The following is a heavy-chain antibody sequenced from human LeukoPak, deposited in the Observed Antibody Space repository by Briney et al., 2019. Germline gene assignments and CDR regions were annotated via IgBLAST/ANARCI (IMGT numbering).Heavy chain of an antibody. V-gene: IGHV4-30-2*01. D-gene: IGHD2-15*01. CDR1: GGSISSGGYS. Sequence: SETLSLTCAVSGGSISSGGYSWSWIRQPPGKGLEWIGYIYHSGSTYYNPSLKSRVTISVDRSKNQFSLKLSSVTAADTAVYYCARAPYCSGGRCSLPITWGQGTLVTVSS. CDR2: IYHSGST. CDR3: ARAPYCSGGRCSLPIT. J-gene: IGHJ5*02.